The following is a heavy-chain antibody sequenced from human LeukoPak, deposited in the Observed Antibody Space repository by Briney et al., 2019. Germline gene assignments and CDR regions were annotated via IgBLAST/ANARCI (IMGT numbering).Heavy chain of an antibody. J-gene: IGHJ6*02. CDR3: ATPREIAAAAPYGMDV. CDR1: GYTLTELS. V-gene: IGHV1-24*01. Sequence: GASVKVSCKVSGYTLTELSMHWVRQAPGKGLEWMGGFDPEDGETIYAQKFQGRVTMTEDTSTDTAYMELSSLRSEDTAVYYCATPREIAAAAPYGMDVWGQGTTVTVSS. CDR2: FDPEDGET. D-gene: IGHD6-13*01.